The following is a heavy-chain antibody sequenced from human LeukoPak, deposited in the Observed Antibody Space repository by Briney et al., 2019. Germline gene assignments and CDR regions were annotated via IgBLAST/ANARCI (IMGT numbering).Heavy chain of an antibody. D-gene: IGHD3-3*01. CDR1: AASVSSVCYY. V-gene: IGHV4-39*07. Sequence: SETLSLACTVSAASVSSVCYYWDWIRQTTGKGLEWIGSIYHSGSTYYSSSLKSRVTTSLEKSRSQFSLKLTSVTAADTAVYYCARGRGFWSGYYYFENWGQGSLVTVSS. J-gene: IGHJ4*02. CDR3: ARGRGFWSGYYYFEN. CDR2: IYHSGST.